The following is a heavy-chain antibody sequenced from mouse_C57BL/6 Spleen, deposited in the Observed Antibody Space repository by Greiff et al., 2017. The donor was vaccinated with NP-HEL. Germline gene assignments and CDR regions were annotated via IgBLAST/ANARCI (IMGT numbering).Heavy chain of an antibody. CDR2: ISDGGSYT. Sequence: EVQVVESGGGLVKPGGSLKLSCAASGFTFSSYAMSWVRQTPETRLEWVATISDGGSYTYYPDNVKGRFTISRDNAKNNLYLQMSHLKSEDTAMYYCAREDSNYDAMDYWGQGTSVTVSS. CDR3: AREDSNYDAMDY. J-gene: IGHJ4*01. V-gene: IGHV5-4*01. D-gene: IGHD2-5*01. CDR1: GFTFSSYA.